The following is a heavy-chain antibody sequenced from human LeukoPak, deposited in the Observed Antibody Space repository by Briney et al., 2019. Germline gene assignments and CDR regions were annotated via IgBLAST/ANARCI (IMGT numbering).Heavy chain of an antibody. CDR2: ISYDGSNK. D-gene: IGHD2-2*01. J-gene: IGHJ4*02. V-gene: IGHV3-30*04. CDR1: GFTFSSYA. CDR3: ARDVGAYCSSTSCFTKD. Sequence: PGGSLRLPCAASGFTFSSYAMHWVRQAPGKGLEWVAVISYDGSNKYYADSVKGRFTISRDNSKSTLYLQMNSLRAEDTAVYYCARDVGAYCSSTSCFTKDWGQGTLVTVSS.